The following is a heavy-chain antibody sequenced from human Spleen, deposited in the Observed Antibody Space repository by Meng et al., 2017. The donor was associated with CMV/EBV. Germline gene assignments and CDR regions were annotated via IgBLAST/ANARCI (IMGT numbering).Heavy chain of an antibody. CDR1: GYTFTSYG. CDR2: INPSGGST. Sequence: ASVKVSCKASGYTFTSYGISWVRQAPGQGLEWMGIINPSGGSTSYAQKFQGRVTMTRDTSTSTVYMELSSLRSEDTAVYYCASSSTHCSSTSCYSYYYGMDVWGQGTTVTVSS. V-gene: IGHV1-46*01. J-gene: IGHJ6*02. D-gene: IGHD2-2*01. CDR3: ASSSTHCSSTSCYSYYYGMDV.